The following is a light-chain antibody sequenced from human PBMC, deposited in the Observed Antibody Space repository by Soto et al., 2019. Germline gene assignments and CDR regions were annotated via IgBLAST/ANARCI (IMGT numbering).Light chain of an antibody. V-gene: IGKV1-17*03. CDR1: QGINHY. CDR2: GAS. J-gene: IGKJ4*01. CDR3: LQHNSYPLT. Sequence: DIQMTQSPSAMSASVGDRVTITCRASQGINHYLAWFQVKPGKVPKRLIYGASSLQSGVPSRFSGSGSGTEFTLTISSLQPEDSAGYYCLQHNSYPLTFGGGXXVEI.